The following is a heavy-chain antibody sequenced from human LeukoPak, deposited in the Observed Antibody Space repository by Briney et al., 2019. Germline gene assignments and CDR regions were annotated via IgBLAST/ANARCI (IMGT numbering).Heavy chain of an antibody. CDR3: AREVRTGTTLNL. Sequence: SETLSLTCTVSGGSISSYYRSWVRQPAGKGLEWMGRIYTSGSTNYNPSLRSGGTISVDTSKNQFSLNLSSVTAADTAAYYCAREVRTGTTLNLWGQATLVTVSS. J-gene: IGHJ4*02. CDR1: GGSISSYY. D-gene: IGHD1-7*01. CDR2: IYTSGST. V-gene: IGHV4-4*07.